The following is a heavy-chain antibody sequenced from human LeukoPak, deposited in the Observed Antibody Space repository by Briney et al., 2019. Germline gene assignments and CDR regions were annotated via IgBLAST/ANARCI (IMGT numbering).Heavy chain of an antibody. Sequence: SETLSLTCTVSGGSISSYYWSWIRQPAGKGLEWIGRIYISGSTNYNPSLKSRVTISVDTSKNQFSLKLSSVTAADTAAYYCARGLTIVVVPAAMSGPFDPWGQGTLVTVSS. D-gene: IGHD2-2*01. J-gene: IGHJ5*02. CDR3: ARGLTIVVVPAAMSGPFDP. CDR1: GGSISSYY. CDR2: IYISGST. V-gene: IGHV4-4*07.